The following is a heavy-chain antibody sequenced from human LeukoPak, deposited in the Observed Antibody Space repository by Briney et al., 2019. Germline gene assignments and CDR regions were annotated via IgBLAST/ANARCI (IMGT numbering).Heavy chain of an antibody. Sequence: GASVKVSCKASGYTFTSYAMHWVRQAPGQRLEWVGWINAGNGNTKYSQKFQGRVTITRDTSASTAYMELSSLRSEDTAVYYCARDLVSSRATGPWGYWGQGTLVTVSS. J-gene: IGHJ4*02. CDR2: INAGNGNT. V-gene: IGHV1-3*01. CDR1: GYTFTSYA. CDR3: ARDLVSSRATGPWGY. D-gene: IGHD6-13*01.